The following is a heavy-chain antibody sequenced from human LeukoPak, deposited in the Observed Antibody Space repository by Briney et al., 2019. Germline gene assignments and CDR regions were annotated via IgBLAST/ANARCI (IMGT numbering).Heavy chain of an antibody. CDR1: GFTFSSYA. CDR2: ISGSGGST. J-gene: IGHJ4*02. D-gene: IGHD6-19*01. CDR3: AKGEGIAVAGIYTN. V-gene: IGHV3-23*01. Sequence: GGSLRLSCAASGFTFSSYAMSWVRQAPGKGLEWVSAISGSGGSTYYADSVKGRFTISRDNSKNTLYLQMNSLRAEDTAVYYCAKGEGIAVAGIYTNWGQGTLVTVSS.